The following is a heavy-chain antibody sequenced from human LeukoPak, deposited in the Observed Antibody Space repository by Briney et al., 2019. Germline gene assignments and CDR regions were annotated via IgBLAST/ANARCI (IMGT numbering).Heavy chain of an antibody. V-gene: IGHV4-39*01. CDR2: IYYSGST. Sequence: SETLSLTCTVSGGSISSSSYYWGWIRQPPGKGLEWIGSIYYSGSTYYNPSLKSRVTISVDTSKNQFSLKLSSVTAADTAVYYCARHAGFLVWLLADNWFDPWGQGTLVTVSS. CDR3: ARHAGFLVWLLADNWFDP. J-gene: IGHJ5*02. D-gene: IGHD3-3*01. CDR1: GGSISSSSYY.